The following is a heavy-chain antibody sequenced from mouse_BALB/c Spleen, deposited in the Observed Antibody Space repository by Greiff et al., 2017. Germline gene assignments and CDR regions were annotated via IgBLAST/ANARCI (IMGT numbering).Heavy chain of an antibody. J-gene: IGHJ4*01. V-gene: IGHV5-17*02. CDR2: ISSGSSTI. Sequence: EVKLMESGGGLVQPGGSRKLSCAASGFTFSSFGMHWVRQSPEKGLEWVAYISSGSSTIYYADTVKGRFTISRDNPKNTLFLQMTSLRSEDTAMYYCARSKTTVVYYYAMDYWGQGTSVTVSS. CDR1: GFTFSSFG. D-gene: IGHD1-1*01. CDR3: ARSKTTVVYYYAMDY.